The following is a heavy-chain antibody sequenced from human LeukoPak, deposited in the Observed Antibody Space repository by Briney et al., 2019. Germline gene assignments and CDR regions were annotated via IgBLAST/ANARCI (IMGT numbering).Heavy chain of an antibody. CDR2: ISSSSTI. CDR1: GFTFSSYS. V-gene: IGHV3-48*01. J-gene: IGHJ4*02. Sequence: PGGSLRLSCAASGFTFSSYSMNWVRQAPGKGLEWVSYISSSSTIYYADSVKGRFTISRDNSKNTLYLQMSSLRAEDTAVYYCAKAKIAAAGTFDYWGQGTLVTVSS. CDR3: AKAKIAAAGTFDY. D-gene: IGHD6-13*01.